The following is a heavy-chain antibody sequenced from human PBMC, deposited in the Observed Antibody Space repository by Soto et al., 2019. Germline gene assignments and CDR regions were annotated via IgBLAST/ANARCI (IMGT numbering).Heavy chain of an antibody. J-gene: IGHJ4*02. CDR3: TKEPYSSFVLGTFHH. D-gene: IGHD6-6*01. CDR2: SSGSGGTT. Sequence: EVQLLESGGGLVQPGGSLRLSCAASGFTFRSYAMNWVCQAPGKGLEWVAGSSGSGGTTYHADSVKGRFNISRDNSKNALFLEMNSLTAQDTAVYYCTKEPYSSFVLGTFHHWGQGALVIVSS. CDR1: GFTFRSYA. V-gene: IGHV3-23*01.